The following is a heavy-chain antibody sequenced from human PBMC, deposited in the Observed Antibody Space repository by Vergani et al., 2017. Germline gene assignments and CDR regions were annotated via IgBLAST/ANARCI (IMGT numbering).Heavy chain of an antibody. J-gene: IGHJ3*02. CDR3: ARSGPGSSWYMDAFDI. D-gene: IGHD6-13*01. CDR2: IYTSGST. V-gene: IGHV4-61*02. CDR1: GGSISSGSYY. Sequence: QVQLQESGPGLVKPSQTLSLTCTVSGGSISSGSYYWSWIRQPAGKGLEWIGRIYTSGSTNYNPSLKSRVTISVDTSKNQFSLKLSSVTAADTAVYYCARSGPGSSWYMDAFDIWGQGTMVTVSS.